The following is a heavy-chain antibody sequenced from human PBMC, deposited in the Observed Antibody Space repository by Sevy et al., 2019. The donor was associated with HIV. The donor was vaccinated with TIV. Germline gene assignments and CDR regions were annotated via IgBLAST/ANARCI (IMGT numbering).Heavy chain of an antibody. CDR1: GFTVSSVY. CDR2: IYDAGST. J-gene: IGHJ4*02. CDR3: ARESIAVAGIGYYFHY. V-gene: IGHV3-66*01. D-gene: IGHD6-19*01. Sequence: GGSLRLSCAASGFTVSSVYMSWVRLAPGKGLEWVSLIYDAGSTYFADSVGGRFTISRDDSKNTLYLQMNSLRAEDTAVYYCARESIAVAGIGYYFHYWGQGTLVTVSS.